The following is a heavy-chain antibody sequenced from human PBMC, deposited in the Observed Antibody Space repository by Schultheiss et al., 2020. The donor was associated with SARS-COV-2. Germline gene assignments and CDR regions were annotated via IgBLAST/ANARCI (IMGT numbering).Heavy chain of an antibody. V-gene: IGHV1-2*06. D-gene: IGHD6-19*01. CDR1: GYTFTGYY. CDR3: ARDQWLVKSSKLVPRNDKTGYGYNWFDP. J-gene: IGHJ5*02. Sequence: ASVKVSCKASGYTFTGYYMHWVRQAPGQGLEWMGRINPNSGGTNYAQKLQGRVTMTTDTSTSTAYMELRSLRSDDTAVYYCARDQWLVKSSKLVPRNDKTGYGYNWFDPWGQGTLVTVSS. CDR2: INPNSGGT.